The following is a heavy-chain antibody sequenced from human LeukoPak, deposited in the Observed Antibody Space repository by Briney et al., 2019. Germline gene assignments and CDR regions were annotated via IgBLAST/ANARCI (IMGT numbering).Heavy chain of an antibody. V-gene: IGHV1-18*01. J-gene: IGHJ6*02. CDR3: ARDGVVTATLYYYYGMDV. D-gene: IGHD2-21*02. CDR1: GYTFTSYG. Sequence: ASVKVSCKASGYTFTSYGISWVRQAPGQGLEWMGWISAYNGNTNYAQKLQGRVTMTTDTSTSTAYMELRSLRSVDTAVYYCARDGVVTATLYYYYGMDVWGQGTTVTVSS. CDR2: ISAYNGNT.